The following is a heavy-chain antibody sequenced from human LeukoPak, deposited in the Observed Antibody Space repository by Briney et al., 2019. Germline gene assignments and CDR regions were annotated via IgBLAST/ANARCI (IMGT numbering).Heavy chain of an antibody. Sequence: GGSLRLSCAASGFTFSSYSMNWVRQAPGKGLEWVSYISSSSSTIYYADSVKGRFTISRDNAKNSLYLQMNSLRAEDTAVYYCARDADYDILTRARRGWFDPWGQGTPVTVSS. V-gene: IGHV3-48*04. CDR1: GFTFSSYS. CDR2: ISSSSSTI. D-gene: IGHD3-9*01. J-gene: IGHJ5*02. CDR3: ARDADYDILTRARRGWFDP.